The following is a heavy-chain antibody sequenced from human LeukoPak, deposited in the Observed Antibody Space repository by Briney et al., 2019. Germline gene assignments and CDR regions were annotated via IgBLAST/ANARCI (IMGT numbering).Heavy chain of an antibody. Sequence: GGSLRLSCEASGFTLSSFSMIWVRQGPGKGLEWISYLGTTGSIAYSDSVGGRFTIFRDNARNSLHLQLDSLRVDDTAVYYCARDPSWGNVDQWGQGTLVTVSS. CDR1: GFTLSSFS. CDR3: ARDPSWGNVDQ. J-gene: IGHJ1*01. V-gene: IGHV3-48*01. CDR2: LGTTGSI. D-gene: IGHD3-16*01.